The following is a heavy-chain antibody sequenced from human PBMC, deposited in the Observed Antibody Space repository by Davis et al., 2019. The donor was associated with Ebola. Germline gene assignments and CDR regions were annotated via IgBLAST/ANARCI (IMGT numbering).Heavy chain of an antibody. CDR1: GYTFTSYG. J-gene: IGHJ4*02. V-gene: IGHV1-18*01. CDR3: ARRDYGDYGAF. CDR2: ISAFSGNT. Sequence: AASVKVSCKASGYTFTSYGISWVRQAPGQGLEWMGWISAFSGNTNYAQKLQGRVTMTPDTSTSTAYMELRSLRSDDTAVYYCARRDYGDYGAFWGQGTQVTVSS. D-gene: IGHD4-17*01.